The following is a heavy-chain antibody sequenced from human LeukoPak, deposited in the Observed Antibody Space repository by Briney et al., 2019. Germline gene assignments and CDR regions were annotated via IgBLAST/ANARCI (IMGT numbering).Heavy chain of an antibody. CDR1: GFTFSDYY. D-gene: IGHD1-1*01. CDR3: ARQSMNWGYTTGAFDI. Sequence: GGSLRLSCAASGFTFSDYYMSWIRQAPGKGLEWVSYISSSGSTIYYADSVKGRFTISRDNAKNSLYLQMNSLGAEDTAVYYCARQSMNWGYTTGAFDIWGQGTMVTVSS. CDR2: ISSSGSTI. J-gene: IGHJ3*02. V-gene: IGHV3-11*04.